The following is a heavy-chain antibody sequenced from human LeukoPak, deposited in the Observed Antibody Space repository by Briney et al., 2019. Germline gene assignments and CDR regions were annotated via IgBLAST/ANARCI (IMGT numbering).Heavy chain of an antibody. CDR1: GFIFSDQN. D-gene: IGHD5-12*01. Sequence: GGSLRLSCAASGFIFSDQNMNWVRQAPGKGLEWVSSISRTSNDIYYADSVKGRFTISRDNANNSLYLQMSSLRAEDTAIYYCSVGGLVEFPFYLWGQGTLVTVSS. J-gene: IGHJ5*02. CDR2: ISRTSNDI. V-gene: IGHV3-21*01. CDR3: SVGGLVEFPFYL.